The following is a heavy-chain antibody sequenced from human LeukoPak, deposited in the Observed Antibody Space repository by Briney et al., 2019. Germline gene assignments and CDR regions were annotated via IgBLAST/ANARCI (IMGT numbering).Heavy chain of an antibody. D-gene: IGHD2-2*01. V-gene: IGHV1-69*01. J-gene: IGHJ4*02. CDR1: GGTFSIYA. CDR3: ASQNPIVVVPAAKGHFFDY. CDR2: IIPIFGTA. Sequence: GSSVKVSCKASGGTFSIYAISWGRQAPGQGLEWMGGIIPIFGTANYAQKFQGKVTITVDESTSTDYMELSSLRSEDTDVYYCASQNPIVVVPAAKGHFFDYWGQGTLVTVSS.